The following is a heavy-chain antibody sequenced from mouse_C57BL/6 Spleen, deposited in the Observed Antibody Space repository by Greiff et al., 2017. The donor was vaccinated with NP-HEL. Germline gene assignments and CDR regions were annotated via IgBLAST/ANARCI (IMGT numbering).Heavy chain of an antibody. J-gene: IGHJ2*01. Sequence: VQLKQSGPELVKPGASVKIPCKASGYTFTDYNMDWVKQSHGKSLEWIGDINPNNGGTIYNQKFKGKATLTVDKSSSTAYMELRSLTSEDTAVYYCARRRELGHYFDYWGQGTTLTVSS. CDR2: INPNNGGT. V-gene: IGHV1-18*01. D-gene: IGHD4-1*01. CDR1: GYTFTDYN. CDR3: ARRRELGHYFDY.